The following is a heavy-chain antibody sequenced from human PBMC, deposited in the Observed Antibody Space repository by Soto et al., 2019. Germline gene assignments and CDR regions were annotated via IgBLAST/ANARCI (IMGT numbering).Heavy chain of an antibody. J-gene: IGHJ4*02. CDR3: AKFTLAIRYFDPDFDD. CDR2: ISGSGGST. D-gene: IGHD3-9*01. V-gene: IGHV3-23*01. CDR1: GFTFSSYA. Sequence: GGSLRLSCAASGFTFSSYAMSRVRQAPGKGLEWVSAISGSGGSTYYADSVKGRFTISRDNSKNTLYLQMNSLRAEDTAVYYCAKFTLAIRYFDPDFDDWGQGTLVTVSS.